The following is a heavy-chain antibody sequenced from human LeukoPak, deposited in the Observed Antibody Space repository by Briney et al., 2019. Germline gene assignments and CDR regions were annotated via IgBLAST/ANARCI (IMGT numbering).Heavy chain of an antibody. CDR3: ARVTDYYDSSGQIPGDAFDI. CDR2: INSDGSSP. V-gene: IGHV3-74*01. CDR1: GFTFSSYW. J-gene: IGHJ3*02. D-gene: IGHD3-22*01. Sequence: PGGSLRLSCAASGFTFSSYWMHWVRQAPGKGLVWVSCINSDGSSPTYADSVKGRFTISRDNAKNSLYLQMNSLRAEDTAVYYCARVTDYYDSSGQIPGDAFDIWGQGTMVTVSS.